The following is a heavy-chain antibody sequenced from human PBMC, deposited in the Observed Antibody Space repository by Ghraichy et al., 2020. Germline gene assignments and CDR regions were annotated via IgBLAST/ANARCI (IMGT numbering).Heavy chain of an antibody. V-gene: IGHV1-2*02. CDR3: ARDDFWSGTPFDY. J-gene: IGHJ4*02. Sequence: ASVQVSCKASGYTFTGYYMHWVRQAPGQGLEWMGWINPNSGGTNYAQKFQGRVTMTRDTSISTAYMELSRLRSDDTAVYYCARDDFWSGTPFDYWGQGTLVTVSS. D-gene: IGHD3-3*01. CDR2: INPNSGGT. CDR1: GYTFTGYY.